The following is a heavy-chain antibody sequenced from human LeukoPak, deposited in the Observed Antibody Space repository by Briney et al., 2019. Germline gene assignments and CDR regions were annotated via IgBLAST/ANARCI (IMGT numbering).Heavy chain of an antibody. D-gene: IGHD3-22*01. V-gene: IGHV3-30-3*01. Sequence: GGSLRLSCAASGFTFSSYAMHWVRQAPGKGLEWVAVISYDGSNKYYADSVKGRFTISGDNSKNTLYLQMNSLRAEDTAVYYCARDAEYYYDSSGYDAFDIWGQGTMVTVSS. CDR3: ARDAEYYYDSSGYDAFDI. J-gene: IGHJ3*02. CDR2: ISYDGSNK. CDR1: GFTFSSYA.